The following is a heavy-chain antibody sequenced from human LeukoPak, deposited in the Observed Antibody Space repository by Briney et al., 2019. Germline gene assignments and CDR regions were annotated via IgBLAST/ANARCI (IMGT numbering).Heavy chain of an antibody. CDR3: ARGIVVVPVRSYYYYMDV. CDR2: INHSGST. Sequence: SETLSLTCAVYGGSFSGYYWSWIRQPPGKGVEWIGEINHSGSTNYNPSLKRRVTISVDTSKNQFSLKLSSVTAADTAVYYCARGIVVVPVRSYYYYMDVWGKGTTVTVSS. D-gene: IGHD2-2*01. CDR1: GGSFSGYY. J-gene: IGHJ6*03. V-gene: IGHV4-34*01.